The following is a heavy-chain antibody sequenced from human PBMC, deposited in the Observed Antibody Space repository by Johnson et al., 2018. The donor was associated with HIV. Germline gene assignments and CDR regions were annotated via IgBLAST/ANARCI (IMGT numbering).Heavy chain of an antibody. D-gene: IGHD1-26*01. CDR3: TTDVPGGPYYNAFDI. CDR2: IKSKTDGGTK. Sequence: VQLVESGGNLVKPGGSLRLSCAASGFTFSYAWMSWVRQAPGKGLEWVGRIKSKTDGGTKDYTAPVKGRFTISRDDSKNTLYLQMNSLKTEDTALYYCTTDVPGGPYYNAFDIWGQGTMVTVSS. J-gene: IGHJ3*02. CDR1: GFTFSYAW. V-gene: IGHV3-15*05.